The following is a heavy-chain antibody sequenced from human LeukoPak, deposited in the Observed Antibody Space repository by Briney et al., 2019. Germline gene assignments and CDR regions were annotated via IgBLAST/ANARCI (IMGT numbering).Heavy chain of an antibody. D-gene: IGHD3-10*01. CDR1: GGSISSSYY. CDR2: IYYTGTT. Sequence: SETLSLTCGASGGSISSSYYWGWIRQPPGKGLELIGTIYYTGTTYYNPSLKSRVTMSVDTSKNQFSLNLTSVTAADTAVYYCARALIRGVIRVDNWFDPWGQGILVTVSS. J-gene: IGHJ5*02. CDR3: ARALIRGVIRVDNWFDP. V-gene: IGHV4-39*01.